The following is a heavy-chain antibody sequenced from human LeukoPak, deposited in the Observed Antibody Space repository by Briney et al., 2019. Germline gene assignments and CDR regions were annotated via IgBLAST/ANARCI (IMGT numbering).Heavy chain of an antibody. CDR3: AREAEERVNNFDY. V-gene: IGHV1-18*04. J-gene: IGHJ4*02. Sequence: GASVKVSCKASGYTFTGYYMHWVRQAPGQGLEWMGWISAYNGNTNYAQKLQGRVTMTTDTSTSTAYMELRSLRSDDTAVYYCAREAEERVNNFDYWGQGTLVTVSS. CDR2: ISAYNGNT. D-gene: IGHD1-26*01. CDR1: GYTFTGYY.